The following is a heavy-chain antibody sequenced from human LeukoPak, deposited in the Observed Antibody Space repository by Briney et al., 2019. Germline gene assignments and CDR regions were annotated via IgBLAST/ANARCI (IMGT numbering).Heavy chain of an antibody. CDR2: ISAYNGNT. J-gene: IGHJ6*02. D-gene: IGHD3-10*01. CDR3: ARDTGYGSGSYYNYYYYYGMDV. V-gene: IGHV1-18*01. CDR1: GYTFTSYG. Sequence: GASVKVSCKASGYTFTSYGISWVRQAPGQGLEWMGWISAYNGNTNYAQKLQGRVTMTTDTSTSTAYMELRSLRSDDTAVYYCARDTGYGSGSYYNYYYYYGMDVWGQGTTVTVSS.